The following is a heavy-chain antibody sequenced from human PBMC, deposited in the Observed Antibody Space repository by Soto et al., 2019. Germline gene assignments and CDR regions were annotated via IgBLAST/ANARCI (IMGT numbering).Heavy chain of an antibody. V-gene: IGHV4-4*02. CDR2: IYHSGST. CDR3: ARDSGAGSVAAPEAFAI. CDR1: GGSIRISNW. J-gene: IGHJ3*02. D-gene: IGHD6-19*01. Sequence: AEALSLTCAVSGGSIRISNWWSWFRQPPGKGLEWIVEIYHSGSTNYNPSLKSRVTISVDKSKNQFSLKLSSVTAADTAVYYCARDSGAGSVAAPEAFAIWGQGTMVTVSS.